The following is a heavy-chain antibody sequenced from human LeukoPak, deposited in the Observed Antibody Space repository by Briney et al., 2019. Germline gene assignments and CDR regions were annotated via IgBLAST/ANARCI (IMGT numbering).Heavy chain of an antibody. V-gene: IGHV3-21*01. CDR1: GFTFSSYS. CDR3: ARDYYGDYVFDY. Sequence: GGSLRLSCAASGFTFSSYSMNWVRQAPGKGLEWVSSISSSGSYIYYADSVKGRFTISRGNAKISLDLQMNSLRADDTAVYYCARDYYGDYVFDYWGQGALVTVSS. D-gene: IGHD4-17*01. J-gene: IGHJ4*02. CDR2: ISSSGSYI.